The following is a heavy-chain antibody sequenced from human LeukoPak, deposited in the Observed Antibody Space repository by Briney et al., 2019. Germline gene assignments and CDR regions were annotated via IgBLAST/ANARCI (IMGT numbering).Heavy chain of an antibody. CDR2: IIPILGIA. Sequence: GASVKVSCKASGGTFSSYAISWVRQAPGQGLEWMGRIIPILGIANYAQKFQGRVTITAAKSTSTAYMELSSLRSEDTAVYYCAVDSSGYYYEVGYFDYWGQGTLVTVSS. J-gene: IGHJ4*02. CDR1: GGTFSSYA. D-gene: IGHD3-22*01. V-gene: IGHV1-69*04. CDR3: AVDSSGYYYEVGYFDY.